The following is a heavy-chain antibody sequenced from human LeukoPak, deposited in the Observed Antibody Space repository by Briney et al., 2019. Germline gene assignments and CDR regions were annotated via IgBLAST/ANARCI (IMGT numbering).Heavy chain of an antibody. J-gene: IGHJ3*02. D-gene: IGHD7-27*01. V-gene: IGHV4-30-2*01. CDR1: GGSISSGGYS. CDR3: ARGKTGDDAFDI. CDR2: IYHSGST. Sequence: SETLSLTCAVSGGSISSGGYSWSWVRQPPGKGLEWIVYIYHSGSTYYNPSLKSRVTISVDRSKNQFSLKLSSVTAADTAVYYCARGKTGDDAFDIWGQGTMVSVS.